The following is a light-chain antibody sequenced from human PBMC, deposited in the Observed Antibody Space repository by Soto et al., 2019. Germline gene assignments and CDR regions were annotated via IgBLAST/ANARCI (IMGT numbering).Light chain of an antibody. CDR3: QQRSHWPPFT. Sequence: EIVLTQSPGALSLSSGEVATRTCRASQSVSSYLAWYQQKPGQAPRLLIYDASNRATGIPARFSGSGSGTDFTLTISSLETEDFAVYYCQQRSHWPPFTFGQGTRVEIK. V-gene: IGKV3-11*01. CDR1: QSVSSY. J-gene: IGKJ5*01. CDR2: DAS.